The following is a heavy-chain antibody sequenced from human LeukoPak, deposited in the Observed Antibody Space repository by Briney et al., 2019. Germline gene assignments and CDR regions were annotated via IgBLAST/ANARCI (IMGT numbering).Heavy chain of an antibody. D-gene: IGHD3-16*02. CDR1: GYTFTSYG. V-gene: IGHV1-18*01. J-gene: IGHJ4*02. Sequence: GASVKVSCKASGYTFTSYGISWVRQAPGQGLEWMGWISAYNGNTNYAQKLQGRVTMTTDTSTSTAYMELRSLRSDDTAVYYCARVRPDYVWGSYRYNYDYWGQGTLVTVSS. CDR2: ISAYNGNT. CDR3: ARVRPDYVWGSYRYNYDY.